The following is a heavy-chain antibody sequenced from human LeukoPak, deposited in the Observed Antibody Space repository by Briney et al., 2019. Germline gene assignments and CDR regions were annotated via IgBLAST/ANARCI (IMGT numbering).Heavy chain of an antibody. CDR3: ARGIASSRSVVIDL. CDR2: LSGDGCTT. CDR1: EFPLSSHW. V-gene: IGHV3-74*01. D-gene: IGHD2-21*01. Sequence: PGGSLRLSCAASEFPLSSHWVYCVPQSPGKGGVWCARLSGDGCTTRHADSVKGRFTISRDNDKSTLSLQMDSLRVGDTALYYCARGIASSRSVVIDLWGRGTLVVVSS. J-gene: IGHJ4*02.